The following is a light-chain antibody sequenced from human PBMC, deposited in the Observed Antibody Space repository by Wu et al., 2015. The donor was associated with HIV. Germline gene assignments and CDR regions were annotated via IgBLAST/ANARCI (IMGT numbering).Light chain of an antibody. Sequence: PGERATSPAGPVRVFNSFLAWYQQKPGQPPRLLIYGASNRATGIPARFSGSGSETDFTLTISSLEPEDFAVYYCQQRSVLWTFGQGTRVEIK. CDR3: QQRSVLWT. CDR1: RVFNSF. V-gene: IGKV3-11*01. J-gene: IGKJ1*01. CDR2: GAS.